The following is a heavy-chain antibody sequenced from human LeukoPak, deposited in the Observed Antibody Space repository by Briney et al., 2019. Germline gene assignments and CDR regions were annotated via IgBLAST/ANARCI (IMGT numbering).Heavy chain of an antibody. D-gene: IGHD4-23*01. CDR3: ARLAGYGGNRGYYYYYYMDV. J-gene: IGHJ6*03. Sequence: SETLSLTCTVSGASISSSSYYWGCTRQPPGKGLEWIGSIYYSASTYYNPTLKSRVTISVDTSKNQFSLKLSSVTAADTAVYYCARLAGYGGNRGYYYYYYMDVWGKGTTVTASS. CDR2: IYYSAST. CDR1: GASISSSSYY. V-gene: IGHV4-39*01.